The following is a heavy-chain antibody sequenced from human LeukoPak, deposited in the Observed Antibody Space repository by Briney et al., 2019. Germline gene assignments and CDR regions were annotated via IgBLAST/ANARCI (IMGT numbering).Heavy chain of an antibody. CDR3: TRESWYLDY. D-gene: IGHD3-10*01. Sequence: GGSLRLSCTASGFTFGDYAMSWVRQAPGKGLEWVGFIRSKDYGGTTEYAASVKGRFTIPRDDSKSIAYLQMSSLKTEDTAVYYCTRESWYLDYWGQGALVTVSS. CDR1: GFTFGDYA. CDR2: IRSKDYGGTT. J-gene: IGHJ4*02. V-gene: IGHV3-49*04.